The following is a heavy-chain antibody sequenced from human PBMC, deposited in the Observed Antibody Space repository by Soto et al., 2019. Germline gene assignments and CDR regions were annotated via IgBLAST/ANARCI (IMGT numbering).Heavy chain of an antibody. CDR2: ISGSGGST. V-gene: IGHV3-23*01. Sequence: GGSPKLSRAPPWFPFHSFSMKRVPPASREGVVWVSAISGSGGSTYYADSVKGRFTISRDNSKNTLYLQMNSLRAEDTAVYYCAKDPYYDFWSGPYGGYFDYWGQGTLVTVSS. D-gene: IGHD3-3*01. CDR1: WFPFHSFS. J-gene: IGHJ4*02. CDR3: AKDPYYDFWSGPYGGYFDY.